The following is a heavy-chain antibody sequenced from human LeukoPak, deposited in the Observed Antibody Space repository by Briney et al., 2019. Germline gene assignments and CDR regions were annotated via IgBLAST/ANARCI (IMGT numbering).Heavy chain of an antibody. Sequence: PSETLSLTCTVSGGSISSSSYYWGWIRQPPGKGLEWIGSIYYSGSTYYNPSLKSRVTISVDTSKNQFSLKLSSVTAADTAVYYCERDPPYDSSGYHFDYWGQGTLVTVSS. CDR1: GGSISSSSYY. V-gene: IGHV4-39*07. CDR2: IYYSGST. D-gene: IGHD3-22*01. J-gene: IGHJ4*02. CDR3: ERDPPYDSSGYHFDY.